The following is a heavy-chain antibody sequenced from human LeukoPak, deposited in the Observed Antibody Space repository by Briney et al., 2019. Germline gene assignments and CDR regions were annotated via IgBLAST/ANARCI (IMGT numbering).Heavy chain of an antibody. CDR3: AAVLGYCSSTSCPYYYMDV. Sequence: GTSVKVSCKASGFTFTSSAMQWVRQARGQRLEWIGWIVVGSGNTNYAQKFQERVTITRDMSTSTDYMELSSLRSEDTAVYYCAAVLGYCSSTSCPYYYMDVWGKGTTVTVSS. D-gene: IGHD2-2*01. V-gene: IGHV1-58*02. CDR1: GFTFTSSA. J-gene: IGHJ6*03. CDR2: IVVGSGNT.